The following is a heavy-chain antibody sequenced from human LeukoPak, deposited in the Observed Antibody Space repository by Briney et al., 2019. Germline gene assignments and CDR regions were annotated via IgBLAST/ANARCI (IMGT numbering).Heavy chain of an antibody. CDR3: AKVDTAMGNWFDP. D-gene: IGHD5-18*01. V-gene: IGHV3-30*02. CDR1: GFTFSSYG. J-gene: IGHJ5*02. CDR2: IRYDGSNK. Sequence: GGSLRLSCAASGFTFSSYGMHWVRQAPGKGLEWVAFIRYDGSNKYYADSVKGRFTISRDNSKNTLYLQMNSLRAEDTAVYYCAKVDTAMGNWFDPWGQGTLVTVSS.